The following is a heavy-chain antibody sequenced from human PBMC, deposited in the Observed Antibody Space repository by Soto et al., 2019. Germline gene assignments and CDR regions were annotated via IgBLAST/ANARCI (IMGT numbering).Heavy chain of an antibody. J-gene: IGHJ4*02. Sequence: EVQLVESGGGLIQPGGSLRLSCAVSGFTVSNNYMSWVRQAPGKGLEGVSVIYSGGYTAYGDSVKGRFTISRDNSKNTLFLQINSLGAADSVVFYWAAPGGGGGYWGQGTLVTVSS. CDR3: AAPGGGGGY. CDR1: GFTVSNNY. CDR2: IYSGGYT. D-gene: IGHD3-10*01. V-gene: IGHV3-53*01.